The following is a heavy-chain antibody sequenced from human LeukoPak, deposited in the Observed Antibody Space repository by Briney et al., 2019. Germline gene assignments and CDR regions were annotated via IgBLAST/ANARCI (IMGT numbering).Heavy chain of an antibody. D-gene: IGHD3-22*01. Sequence: GGSLRLSCAASGFTFSNNYMSWVRQAPGKGLEWVSVIYSGGSTYYADPVKGRFTISRDNSKNTLYLQMNSQRAEDMAVYYCASPYYYDSSGYYYNPLGYWGQGTLVTVSS. CDR2: IYSGGST. CDR1: GFTFSNNY. V-gene: IGHV3-66*01. J-gene: IGHJ4*02. CDR3: ASPYYYDSSGYYYNPLGY.